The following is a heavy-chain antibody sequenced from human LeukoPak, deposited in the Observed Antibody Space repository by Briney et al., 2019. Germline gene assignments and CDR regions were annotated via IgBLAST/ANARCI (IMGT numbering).Heavy chain of an antibody. J-gene: IGHJ4*02. CDR2: ISGSGGST. D-gene: IGHD2-2*01. Sequence: GGSLRLSCAASGFTFSSYGMSWVRQAPGKGLEWVSAISGSGGSTYYADSVKGRFTISRDNSKNTLYLQMNSLRAEDTAVYYCAKGRYCSSTSCPFDYWGQGTLVTVSS. V-gene: IGHV3-23*01. CDR1: GFTFSSYG. CDR3: AKGRYCSSTSCPFDY.